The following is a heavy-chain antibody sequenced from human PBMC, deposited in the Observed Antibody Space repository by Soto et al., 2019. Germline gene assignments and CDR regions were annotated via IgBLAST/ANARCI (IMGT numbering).Heavy chain of an antibody. CDR2: IYNSGNA. CDR1: GDSVSSSSYY. CDR3: ATRTSGSYSDY. D-gene: IGHD3-10*01. J-gene: IGHJ4*02. V-gene: IGHV4-39*01. Sequence: QLQLQESGPGLVKPSETLSLTCTVSGDSVSSSSYYWGWIHQPPGKGLEWIGTIYNSGNANYNPSLKSPVTITADTSNNQFSLRLNSVTAADTAVYYCATRTSGSYSDYWGQGRLVIVSS.